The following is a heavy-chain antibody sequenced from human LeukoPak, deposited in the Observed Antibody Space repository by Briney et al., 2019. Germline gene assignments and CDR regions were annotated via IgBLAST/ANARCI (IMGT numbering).Heavy chain of an antibody. CDR2: ISSSGSTI. V-gene: IGHV3-48*01. J-gene: IGHJ4*02. Sequence: GGSLRLSCAASGFTFNSYSMNWVRQAPGKGLEWVSYISSSGSTISYADSVKGRFTISRDNSKNTLYLQMNSLRAEDTAVYYCAREGGDYYDSSGYYYYFDYWGQGTLVTVSP. CDR3: AREGGDYYDSSGYYYYFDY. CDR1: GFTFNSYS. D-gene: IGHD3-22*01.